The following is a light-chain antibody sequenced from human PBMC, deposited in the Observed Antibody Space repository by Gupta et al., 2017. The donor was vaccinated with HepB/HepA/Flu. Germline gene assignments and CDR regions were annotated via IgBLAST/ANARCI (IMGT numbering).Light chain of an antibody. CDR2: AAS. CDR1: QTISSY. Sequence: DIQMTQSPSSLSASVGDRVTITCRASQTISSYLNWYQQKPGKAPKLLIYAASRLQSGVPSRFSGNGSGTDFTLTISRLQPEDFATYYCQQSDSTLRTFGQGTKVEIK. V-gene: IGKV1-39*01. J-gene: IGKJ1*01. CDR3: QQSDSTLRT.